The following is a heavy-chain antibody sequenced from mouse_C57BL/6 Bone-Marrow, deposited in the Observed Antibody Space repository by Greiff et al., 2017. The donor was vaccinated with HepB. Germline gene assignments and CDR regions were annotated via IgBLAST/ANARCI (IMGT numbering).Heavy chain of an antibody. CDR1: GYTFTSYW. CDR2: IYPGSGST. Sequence: QVHVKQSGAELVKPGASVKMSCKASGYTFTSYWITWVKQRPGQGLEWIGDIYPGSGSTNYNEKFKSKATLTVDTSSSTAYMQLSSLTSEDSAVYYCATANWDVDYWGQGTTLTVSS. CDR3: ATANWDVDY. D-gene: IGHD4-1*01. V-gene: IGHV1-55*01. J-gene: IGHJ2*01.